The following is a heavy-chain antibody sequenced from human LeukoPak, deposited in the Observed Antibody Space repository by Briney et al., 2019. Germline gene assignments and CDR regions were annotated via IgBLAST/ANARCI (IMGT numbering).Heavy chain of an antibody. D-gene: IGHD3-16*01. Sequence: LRLSCAASGFTFSSYAMTWVRRAPGKGLEWIGYIYYSGSTYYNPSLKSRVTISVDTSKNQFSLKLSSVTVADTAVYYCGREGGARLGGGAFDVWGQGTMVTVSS. CDR3: GREGGARLGGGAFDV. CDR1: GFTFSSYA. V-gene: IGHV4-31*02. J-gene: IGHJ3*01. CDR2: IYYSGST.